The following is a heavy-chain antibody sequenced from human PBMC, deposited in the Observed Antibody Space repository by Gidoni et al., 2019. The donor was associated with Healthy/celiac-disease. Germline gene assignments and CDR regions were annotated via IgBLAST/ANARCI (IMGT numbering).Heavy chain of an antibody. V-gene: IGHV3-53*01. J-gene: IGHJ5*02. Sequence: EVQLVASGGGLIQPGGSLRLSRAASGFTVSSNYMHWVRQAPGKWLECVSVIYSGGSTYYADSVKGRFTISRDNSKNTLYLQMNSLRAEDTAVYYCARVRPVDTAMVPWGQGTLVTVSS. CDR3: ARVRPVDTAMVP. D-gene: IGHD5-18*01. CDR1: GFTVSSNY. CDR2: IYSGGST.